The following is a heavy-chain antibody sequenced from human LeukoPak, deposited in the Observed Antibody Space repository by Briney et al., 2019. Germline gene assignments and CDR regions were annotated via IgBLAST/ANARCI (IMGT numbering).Heavy chain of an antibody. Sequence: SETLSLTCTVSGGSINSYYWSWIRQTPGKGLEWIGDSYYSGSTNYNPSLKSRVTISVDTSKNQFSLKLSSVTAADTAVYYCARQEDCGGDCYPDYWGQGTLVTVSS. D-gene: IGHD2-21*02. CDR1: GGSINSYY. V-gene: IGHV4-59*01. J-gene: IGHJ4*02. CDR2: SYYSGST. CDR3: ARQEDCGGDCYPDY.